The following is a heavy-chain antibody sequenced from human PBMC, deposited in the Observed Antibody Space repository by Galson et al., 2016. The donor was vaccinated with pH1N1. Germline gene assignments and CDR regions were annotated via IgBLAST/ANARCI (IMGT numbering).Heavy chain of an antibody. CDR1: GYTFSNYG. CDR3: ARDKGSLDY. V-gene: IGHV1-18*01. Sequence: SVKVSCKASGYTFSNYGINWVRQAPGQGLEWMGWISAYDGNTNYAQNLQGRVTMTTDTSTTTVYMEVRSLRYDDTAVYYCARDKGSLDYWGQGTLVTVSS. J-gene: IGHJ4*02. CDR2: ISAYDGNT. D-gene: IGHD6-13*01.